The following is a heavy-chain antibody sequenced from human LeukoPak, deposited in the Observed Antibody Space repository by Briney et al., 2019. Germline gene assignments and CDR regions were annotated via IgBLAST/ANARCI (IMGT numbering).Heavy chain of an antibody. CDR3: ARLAYCGGDCYSPLGEYDY. CDR2: ISSSSSYI. J-gene: IGHJ4*02. D-gene: IGHD2-21*02. CDR1: GFTFSSYS. Sequence: GGSLRLSCAASGFTFSSYSMNWVRQAPGKGLEWVSSISSSSSYIYYADSVKGRFTISRDNAKNSLYLQMNSLRAEDTAVYYCARLAYCGGDCYSPLGEYDYWGQGTLVTVSS. V-gene: IGHV3-21*01.